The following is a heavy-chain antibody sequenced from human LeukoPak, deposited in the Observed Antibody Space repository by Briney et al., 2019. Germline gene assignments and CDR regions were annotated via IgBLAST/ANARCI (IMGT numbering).Heavy chain of an antibody. CDR2: ISSSGSTI. CDR1: GFAFSSYE. V-gene: IGHV3-48*03. Sequence: GGSLRLSCAASGFAFSSYEMNWVRQAPGKGLEWVSYISSSGSTIYYADSVKGRFTISRDNAKNSLYLQMNSLRAEDTAVYYCAKALGPRRVPAAMDVWGKGTTVTVSS. J-gene: IGHJ6*04. CDR3: AKALGPRRVPAAMDV. D-gene: IGHD2-2*01.